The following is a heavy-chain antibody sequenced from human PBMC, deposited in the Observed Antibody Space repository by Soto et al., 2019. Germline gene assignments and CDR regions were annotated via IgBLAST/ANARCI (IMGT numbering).Heavy chain of an antibody. CDR2: IWYDGSNK. CDR3: ARDSDSSGWWPDY. D-gene: IGHD6-19*01. Sequence: QVQLVESGGGVVQPGRSLRLSCAASGFTFSSYGMHWVRQARGKGLEWVAVIWYDGSNKYYADSVKGRFTISRDNSKNTLYLQMNSLRAEDTAVYYCARDSDSSGWWPDYWGQGTLVTVSS. CDR1: GFTFSSYG. V-gene: IGHV3-33*01. J-gene: IGHJ4*02.